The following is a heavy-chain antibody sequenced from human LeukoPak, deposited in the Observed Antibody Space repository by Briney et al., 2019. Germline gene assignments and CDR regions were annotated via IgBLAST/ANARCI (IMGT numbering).Heavy chain of an antibody. J-gene: IGHJ6*02. CDR1: GGSISNHY. D-gene: IGHD6-13*01. CDR3: ARDRDSSSWYWALGDGVDV. V-gene: IGHV4-59*11. CDR2: IYYSGST. Sequence: PSETLSLTCTVSGGSISNHYWSWIRQPPGKGLEWIGYIYYSGSTNYNPSLKSRVTISVDTSKNQFSLKLSSVTAADTAVYYCARDRDSSSWYWALGDGVDVWGQGTTVTVSS.